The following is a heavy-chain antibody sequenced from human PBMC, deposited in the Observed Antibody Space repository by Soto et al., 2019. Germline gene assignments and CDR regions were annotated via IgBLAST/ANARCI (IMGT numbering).Heavy chain of an antibody. V-gene: IGHV1-69*18. J-gene: IGHJ3*01. CDR3: ARRLDDRADEGFDV. CDR1: GGTVSTYT. Sequence: QVHLVQSGAEGRKPGSSVKVSCKTSGGTVSTYTIYWVRQAPGQGLEWMGRIIPLFGTTKYAQNFQDRVTITAEESTSTTYMELSSLRAEDTAVYYCARRLDDRADEGFDVWGEGTAVTVSA. D-gene: IGHD3-16*01. CDR2: IIPLFGTT.